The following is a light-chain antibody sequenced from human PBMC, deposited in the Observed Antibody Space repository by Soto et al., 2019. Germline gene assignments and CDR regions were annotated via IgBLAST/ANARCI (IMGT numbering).Light chain of an antibody. CDR2: VAS. CDR1: QTIGTY. J-gene: IGKJ3*01. CDR3: QQSFTTPFS. V-gene: IGKV1-39*01. Sequence: IQMTQSPSSLSASVGDSVTITCRASQTIGTYLNWYQQTPGKAPKLLIYVASSLQSGVPSRFSVRGSGTDFTLTISSLQPEDFATYYCQQSFTTPFSFGPGNKVDIK.